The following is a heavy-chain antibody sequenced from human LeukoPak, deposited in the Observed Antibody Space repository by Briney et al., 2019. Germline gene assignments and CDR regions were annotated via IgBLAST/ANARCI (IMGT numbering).Heavy chain of an antibody. D-gene: IGHD3-16*01. CDR3: ARDFTFKFVKEDYFDY. Sequence: GRSLRLSCAASGFTFSSYAMHWVRQAPGKGLEWVAVISYDGSNKYYADSVKGRFAISRDNSKNTLYLQMNSLRAEDTAVYYYARDFTFKFVKEDYFDYWGQGTLVTVSS. CDR2: ISYDGSNK. J-gene: IGHJ4*02. V-gene: IGHV3-30*09. CDR1: GFTFSSYA.